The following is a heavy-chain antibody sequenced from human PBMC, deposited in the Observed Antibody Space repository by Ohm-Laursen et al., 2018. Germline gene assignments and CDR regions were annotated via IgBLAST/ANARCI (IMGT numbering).Heavy chain of an antibody. J-gene: IGHJ4*01. CDR2: IYASGIT. D-gene: IGHD5-18*01. CDR3: ARAPGYGYDFDS. V-gene: IGHV4-4*07. Sequence: SETLSLTCTVSGASISTHYWSWIRQPAGKGLEWIGRIYASGITNYNPSLKSRPTMSVDTSKNSFSLKLDSLTAADTAVYYCARAPGYGYDFDSWGHGTLVSVSS. CDR1: GASISTHY.